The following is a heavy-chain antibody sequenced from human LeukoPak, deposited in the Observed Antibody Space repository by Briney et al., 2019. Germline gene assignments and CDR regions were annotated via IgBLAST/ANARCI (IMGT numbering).Heavy chain of an antibody. CDR2: IYYSGST. D-gene: IGHD6-13*01. V-gene: IGHV4-30-4*08. J-gene: IGHJ3*02. CDR1: GGSISSYY. Sequence: SETLSLTCTVSGGSISSYYWSWIRQPPGKDLEWIGYIYYSGSTYYNPSLKSRVTISVDTSKNQFSLKLSSVTAADTAVYYCARDGYSSSWYDLDDAFDIWGQGTMVTASS. CDR3: ARDGYSSSWYDLDDAFDI.